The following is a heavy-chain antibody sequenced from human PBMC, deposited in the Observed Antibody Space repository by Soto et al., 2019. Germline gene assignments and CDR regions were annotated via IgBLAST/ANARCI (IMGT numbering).Heavy chain of an antibody. CDR3: VKDEGIEAMDV. D-gene: IGHD3-3*02. CDR1: GFTFSRNT. V-gene: IGHV3-21*01. Sequence: PGGSLRLSCVTSGFTFSRNTMNWVRQAPGKGLEWVASITSSGSYVYYADPVKGRFSASRDNAKNSLSLQMDSLRPDDTAIYFCVKDEGIEAMDVWGQGTTLTVSS. CDR2: ITSSGSYV. J-gene: IGHJ6*02.